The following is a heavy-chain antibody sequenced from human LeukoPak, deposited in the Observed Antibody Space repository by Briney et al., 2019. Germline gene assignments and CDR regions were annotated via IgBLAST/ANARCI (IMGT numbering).Heavy chain of an antibody. CDR3: ARGRFHCSSTSCYYYYGMDV. D-gene: IGHD2-2*01. J-gene: IGHJ6*02. CDR2: INHSGST. Sequence: SETLSLTCAVYGGSFSSYYWSWIRQPPGKGLEWIGEINHSGSTNYNPSLKSRVTISVDTSKNQFSLKLSSVTAADTAVYYCARGRFHCSSTSCYYYYGMDVWGQGTTVTVSS. V-gene: IGHV4-34*01. CDR1: GGSFSSYY.